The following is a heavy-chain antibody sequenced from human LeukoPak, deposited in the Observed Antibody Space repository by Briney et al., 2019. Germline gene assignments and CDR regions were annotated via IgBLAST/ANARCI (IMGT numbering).Heavy chain of an antibody. V-gene: IGHV3-21*01. CDR2: ISSSSSYI. CDR3: ARDYFADILTGYYIGATSPFDY. J-gene: IGHJ4*02. Sequence: GGSLRLSCAASGFTFSSYSMNWVRQAPGKGLEWVSSISSSSSYIYYADSVKGRFTISRDNAKNSLYLQMNSLRAEDTAVYYCARDYFADILTGYYIGATSPFDYWGQGTLVTVSS. CDR1: GFTFSSYS. D-gene: IGHD3-9*01.